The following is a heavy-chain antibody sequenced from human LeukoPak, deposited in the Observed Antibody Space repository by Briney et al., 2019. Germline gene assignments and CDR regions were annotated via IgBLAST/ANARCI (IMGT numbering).Heavy chain of an antibody. CDR2: TSARGSN. J-gene: IGHJ2*01. CDR3: ARHKGYCSGGSCYWPYWYLDL. D-gene: IGHD2-15*01. Sequence: PSETLSLTCTVSGDSISTPHSYWSWIRQPAGKPMEWIGRTSARGSNNINVSVRDRVTMSADTSKNQFSLKLSSVTAADTAVYYCARHKGYCSGGSCYWPYWYLDLWGRGTLVTVSS. V-gene: IGHV4-61*02. CDR1: GDSISTPHSY.